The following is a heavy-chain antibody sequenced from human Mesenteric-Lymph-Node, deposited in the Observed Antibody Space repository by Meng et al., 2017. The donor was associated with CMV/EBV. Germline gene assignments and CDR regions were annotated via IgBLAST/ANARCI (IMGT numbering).Heavy chain of an antibody. D-gene: IGHD2-21*01. V-gene: IGHV4-38-2*02. CDR2: IYHSGSTT. Sequence: SETLSLTCTVSGYSISSGYYWAWIRQPPGKGLEYIGNIYHSGSTTYYNPSLESRVTISLDTSRNQFSLRLSSLTAADTAVYYCARDNSPSGDLDYWGQGTLVTVSS. J-gene: IGHJ4*02. CDR3: ARDNSPSGDLDY. CDR1: GYSISSGYY.